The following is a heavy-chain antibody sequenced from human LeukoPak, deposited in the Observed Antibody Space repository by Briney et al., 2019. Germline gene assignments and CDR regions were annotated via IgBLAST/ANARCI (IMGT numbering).Heavy chain of an antibody. CDR1: GFTFSSYA. D-gene: IGHD7-27*01. CDR3: VKDLWGDYVDY. Sequence: GGSLRPSCSASGFTFSSYAMHWVRQAPGKGLEYVSAISSNGGSTYYADSVKGRFTISRDNSKNTLYLQMSSLRAEDTAVYYCVKDLWGDYVDYWGQGTLDTVSS. V-gene: IGHV3-64D*06. CDR2: ISSNGGST. J-gene: IGHJ4*02.